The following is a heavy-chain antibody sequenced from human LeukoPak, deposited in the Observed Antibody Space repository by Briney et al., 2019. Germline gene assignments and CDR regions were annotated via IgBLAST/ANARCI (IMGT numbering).Heavy chain of an antibody. CDR1: GGSISSSSHY. CDR3: ARVGMAHYYDSSGYYPSYFDY. V-gene: IGHV4-39*07. D-gene: IGHD3-22*01. J-gene: IGHJ4*02. Sequence: SETLSLTCTVSGGSISSSSHYWGWIRQPPGKGLEWIGSIYYSGSTYYNPSLKSRVTISVDTSKNQFSLKLSSVTAADTAVYYCARVGMAHYYDSSGYYPSYFDYWGQGTLVTVSS. CDR2: IYYSGST.